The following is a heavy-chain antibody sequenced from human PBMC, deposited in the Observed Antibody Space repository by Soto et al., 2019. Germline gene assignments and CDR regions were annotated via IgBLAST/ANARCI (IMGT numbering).Heavy chain of an antibody. CDR2: IDWDDDK. Sequence: SGPTLVNPTQTLTLTCTFSGFSLTTSGMCVTWICQPPGKALEWLALIDWDDDKYYSSSLKTRLTISKDTSENQVVLSMTNMDPVDTATYYCARIEATSSWYYFGYWGQGTLVTVSS. CDR1: GFSLTTSGMC. J-gene: IGHJ4*02. CDR3: ARIEATSSWYYFGY. D-gene: IGHD6-13*01. V-gene: IGHV2-70*01.